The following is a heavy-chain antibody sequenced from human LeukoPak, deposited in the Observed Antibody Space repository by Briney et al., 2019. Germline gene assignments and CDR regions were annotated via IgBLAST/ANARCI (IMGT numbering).Heavy chain of an antibody. D-gene: IGHD3-9*01. CDR3: ATYRNELRYFDWLPNYYYYGMDV. V-gene: IGHV1-24*01. J-gene: IGHJ6*02. CDR2: FDPEDGET. CDR1: GYTLTELS. Sequence: ASVKVSCKVSGYTLTELSMHWVRQAPGKGLEWMGGFDPEDGETIYAQKFQGRVTMTEDTSTDTAHMELSSLRSEDTAVYYCATYRNELRYFDWLPNYYYYGMDVWGQGTTVTVSS.